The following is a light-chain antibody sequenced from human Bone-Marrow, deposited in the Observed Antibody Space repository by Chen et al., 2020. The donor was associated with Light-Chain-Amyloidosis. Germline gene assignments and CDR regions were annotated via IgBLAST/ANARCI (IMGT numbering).Light chain of an antibody. V-gene: IGLV3-21*02. CDR1: DLPTKY. CDR3: QVWDRDSDHVV. CDR2: YDR. J-gene: IGLJ2*01. Sequence: SYELTQPPSVSVSPGQTARITCSGDDLPTKYAYWYQQKPGQAPVLVISYDRDRPSGIPERFSGSNSGNTATMTIRRVEAGDEADYYCQVWDRDSDHVVCGGGTKLTVL.